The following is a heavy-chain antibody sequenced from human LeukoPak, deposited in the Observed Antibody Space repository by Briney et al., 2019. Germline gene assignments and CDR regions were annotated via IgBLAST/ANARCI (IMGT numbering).Heavy chain of an antibody. CDR3: ARDGYQHHYGMDV. CDR2: IYYSGST. CDR1: GGSISIYY. D-gene: IGHD2-2*01. Sequence: SETLSLTCTVSGGSISIYYGSWIREPPGKAREGIGYIYYSGSTCYNPSLKSRVTISVDTSKNQFSLKLSSVTAADTAVYYCARDGYQHHYGMDVWGQGTTVTVSS. J-gene: IGHJ6*02. V-gene: IGHV4-59*01.